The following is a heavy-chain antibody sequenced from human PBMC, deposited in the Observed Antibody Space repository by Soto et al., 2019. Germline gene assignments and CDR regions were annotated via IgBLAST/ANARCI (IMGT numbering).Heavy chain of an antibody. CDR3: ARDKDIVVVPAAIRAYYYYGMDV. CDR1: VDIVSSNSAA. CDR2: TYYRSKWYN. J-gene: IGHJ6*02. D-gene: IGHD2-2*02. Sequence: PSQTLSLTCAISVDIVSSNSAAWNCIRQSPSRGLEWLGRTYYRSKWYNDYAVSVKSRITINPDTSKNQFSLQLNSVTPEDTAVYYCARDKDIVVVPAAIRAYYYYGMDVWGQGTTVTVSS. V-gene: IGHV6-1*01.